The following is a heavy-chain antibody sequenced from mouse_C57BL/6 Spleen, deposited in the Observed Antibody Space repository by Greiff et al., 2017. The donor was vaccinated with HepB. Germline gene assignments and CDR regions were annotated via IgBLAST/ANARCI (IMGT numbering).Heavy chain of an antibody. J-gene: IGHJ4*01. D-gene: IGHD3-1*01. CDR1: GFTFSSYA. Sequence: EVKVEESGGGLVKPGGSLKLSCAASGFTFSSYAMSWVRQTPEKRLEWVATISDGGSYTYYPDNVKGRFTISRDNAKNNLYLQMSHLKSEDTAMYYCARGHGYYAMDYWGQGTSVTVSS. CDR3: ARGHGYYAMDY. CDR2: ISDGGSYT. V-gene: IGHV5-4*03.